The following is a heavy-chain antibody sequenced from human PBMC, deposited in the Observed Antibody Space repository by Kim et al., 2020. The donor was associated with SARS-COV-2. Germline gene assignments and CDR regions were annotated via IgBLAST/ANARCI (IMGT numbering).Heavy chain of an antibody. Sequence: GGSLRLSCAASGFTFSYYSMNWVRQAPGKGLEWVSYISSSSSPIYYADSVKGRFTVSRXNAKNSLYLQMNSLRDEDTAVYYCARGGQWLSLSDYGMDVWGQGTTVTVSS. CDR2: ISSSSSPI. J-gene: IGHJ6*02. CDR1: GFTFSYYS. D-gene: IGHD6-19*01. V-gene: IGHV3-48*02. CDR3: ARGGQWLSLSDYGMDV.